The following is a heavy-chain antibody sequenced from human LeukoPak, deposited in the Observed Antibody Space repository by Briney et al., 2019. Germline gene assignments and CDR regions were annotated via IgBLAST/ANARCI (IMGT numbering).Heavy chain of an antibody. CDR3: ARNDYGDYPYYFDY. CDR2: ISAYNGNT. CDR1: RYIFTSYG. J-gene: IGHJ4*02. Sequence: ASVKVSCKASRYIFTSYGISWVRQAPGQGLEWMGWISAYNGNTNYAQKLQGRVTMTTDTSTSTAYMELRSLRSDDTAEYYFARNDYGDYPYYFDYWGQGTLVTVSS. V-gene: IGHV1-18*01. D-gene: IGHD4-17*01.